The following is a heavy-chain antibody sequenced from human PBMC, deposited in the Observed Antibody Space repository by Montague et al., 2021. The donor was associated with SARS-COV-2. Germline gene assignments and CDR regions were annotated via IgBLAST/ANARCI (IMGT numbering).Heavy chain of an antibody. CDR2: IYYSGST. Sequence: TLSLTCTVSGGSISSGGYYWSWIRQHPGKGLEWIGYIYYSGSTYYNLSLKSRVTISVDTSKNQFSLKLSSVTAADTAVYYCARVQGITMIVVVIGAFDXWGQGTMVTVSS. CDR1: GGSISSGGYY. D-gene: IGHD3-22*01. CDR3: ARVQGITMIVVVIGAFDX. V-gene: IGHV4-31*03. J-gene: IGHJ3*02.